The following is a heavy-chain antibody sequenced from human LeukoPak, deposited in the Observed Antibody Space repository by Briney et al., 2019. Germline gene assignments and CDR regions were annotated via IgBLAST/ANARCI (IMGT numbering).Heavy chain of an antibody. CDR3: ARTSGSYAGRYYYGMDV. D-gene: IGHD1-26*01. Sequence: ASVKVSCKASGYTFTSYGISWVRQAPGQGLERMGWISAYNGKTNYAQKLQGRVTMTTDTSTSTAYMEVKSLRSDDTAVYYCARTSGSYAGRYYYGMDVWGQGTTVTVSS. CDR1: GYTFTSYG. CDR2: ISAYNGKT. V-gene: IGHV1-18*01. J-gene: IGHJ6*02.